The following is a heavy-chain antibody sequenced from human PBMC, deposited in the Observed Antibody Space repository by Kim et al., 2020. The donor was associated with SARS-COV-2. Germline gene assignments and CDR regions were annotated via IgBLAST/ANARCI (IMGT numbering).Heavy chain of an antibody. Sequence: SVKVSCKASGGTFSSYAISWVRQAPGQGLEWMGGIIPIFGTANYAQKFQGRVTITADESTSTAYMELSSLRSEDTAVYYCVDYFDYGGWVETDGSYGMDVWGQGTTVTVSS. CDR3: VDYFDYGGWVETDGSYGMDV. V-gene: IGHV1-69*13. CDR2: IIPIFGTA. CDR1: GGTFSSYA. D-gene: IGHD4-17*01. J-gene: IGHJ6*02.